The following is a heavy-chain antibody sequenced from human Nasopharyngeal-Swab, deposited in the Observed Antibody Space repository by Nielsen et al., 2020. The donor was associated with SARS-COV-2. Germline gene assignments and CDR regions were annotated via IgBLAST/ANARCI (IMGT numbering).Heavy chain of an antibody. V-gene: IGHV3-30*03. CDR3: AAQIGVSAMNISYYYGLDV. J-gene: IGHJ6*02. CDR2: MSYHGSST. CDR1: GFTFSNYG. D-gene: IGHD1/OR15-1a*01. Sequence: GESLKISCVGAGFTFSNYGMHWVRQAPGKGLEWVAVMSYHGSSTYYADSVKGLFSISRDDSRKTVYLQMNSLTPEDTAIYYGAAQIGVSAMNISYYYGLDVWGQGTTVTVSS.